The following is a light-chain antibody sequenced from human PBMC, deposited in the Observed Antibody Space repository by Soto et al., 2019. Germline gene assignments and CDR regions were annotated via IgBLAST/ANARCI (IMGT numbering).Light chain of an antibody. CDR2: DAS. V-gene: IGKV3-11*01. J-gene: IGKJ3*01. Sequence: EIVLTQSPGTLSLSPGDRATLSCRASQSVSIYLAWYQQKPGQAPRLLIYDASNRVTGIPARFSGSGSGTDFTLTISSVEPEDFAVYYCQQYNNWPPFTFGPGTKVDIK. CDR3: QQYNNWPPFT. CDR1: QSVSIY.